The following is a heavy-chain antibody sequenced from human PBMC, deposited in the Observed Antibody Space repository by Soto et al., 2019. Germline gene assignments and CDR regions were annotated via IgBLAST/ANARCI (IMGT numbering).Heavy chain of an antibody. V-gene: IGHV1-69*13. Sequence: SVRVSCKASGGTFNTYTFSWVRQAPGQGLEWMGSIIPIFGTTHYAQSFQGRLSITADQSSTTTYMELRSLTSHDTALYYCARTPRSSFPTSDPLDNSGQGTPVTVSS. CDR1: GGTFNTYT. CDR3: ARTPRSSFPTSDPLDN. D-gene: IGHD1-1*01. J-gene: IGHJ1*01. CDR2: IIPIFGTT.